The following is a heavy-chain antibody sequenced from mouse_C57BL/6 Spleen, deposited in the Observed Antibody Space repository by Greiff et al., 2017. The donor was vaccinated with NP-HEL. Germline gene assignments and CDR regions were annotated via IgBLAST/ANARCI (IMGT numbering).Heavy chain of an antibody. V-gene: IGHV1-52*01. CDR2: IDPSDSET. CDR1: GYTFTSYW. J-gene: IGHJ2*01. D-gene: IGHD4-1*01. CDR3: ARAEGTGTDYFDY. Sequence: VQLQQPGAELVRPGSSVKLSCKASGYTFTSYWMHWVKQRPIQGLEWIGNIDPSDSETHYNQKFKDKATLTVDKSSSTAYMQLSSLTSEDSAVYDCARAEGTGTDYFDYWGQGTTLTVSS.